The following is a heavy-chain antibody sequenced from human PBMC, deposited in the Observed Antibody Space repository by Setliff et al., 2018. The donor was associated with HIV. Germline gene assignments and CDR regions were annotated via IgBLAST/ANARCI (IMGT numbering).Heavy chain of an antibody. J-gene: IGHJ4*02. V-gene: IGHV3-30*02. CDR3: ARDYDYVWGSYRAPAY. CDR2: IRYDGSNK. Sequence: PGGSLRLSCAASGFTFDDHGMHWVRQAPDKGLEWLTFIRYDGSNKYYADSVKGRFTVSRDNAKNSLYLQMNSLRAEDTAVYYCARDYDYVWGSYRAPAYWGQGTLVTV. D-gene: IGHD3-16*02. CDR1: GFTFDDHG.